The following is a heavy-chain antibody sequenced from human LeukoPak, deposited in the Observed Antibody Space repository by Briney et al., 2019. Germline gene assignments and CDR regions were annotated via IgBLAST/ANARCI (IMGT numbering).Heavy chain of an antibody. CDR2: IYHSGST. J-gene: IGHJ5*02. V-gene: IGHV4-38-2*02. Sequence: SETLSLTCTVSGYSISSGYYWGWIRQPPGKGLEWIGSIYHSGSTYYNPSLKSRVTISVDTSKNQFSLKLSSVTAADTAVYYCARAVSRGSSSWYLPTVNWFDPWGQGTLVTVSS. CDR1: GYSISSGYY. D-gene: IGHD6-13*01. CDR3: ARAVSRGSSSWYLPTVNWFDP.